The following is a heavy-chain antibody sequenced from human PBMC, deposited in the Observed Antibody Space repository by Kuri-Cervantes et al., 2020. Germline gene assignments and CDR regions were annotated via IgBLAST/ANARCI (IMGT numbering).Heavy chain of an antibody. CDR1: GFTFSDYY. CDR2: ISSSGKTI. D-gene: IGHD2-8*01. CDR3: ARDMGYCTHGVCYPSYCFDY. V-gene: IGHV3-11*04. Sequence: GGSLRLSCAASGFTFSDYYMTWIRQAPGKGLEWVSFISSSGKTIYYADSVKGRFTISRDNAKNSLYLQMNSLRAEDTAVYYCARDMGYCTHGVCYPSYCFDYWSLGTLVTVSS. J-gene: IGHJ4*02.